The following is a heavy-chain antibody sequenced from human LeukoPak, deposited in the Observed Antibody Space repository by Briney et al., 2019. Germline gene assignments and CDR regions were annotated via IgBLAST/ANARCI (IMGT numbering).Heavy chain of an antibody. CDR1: GFPFSSYA. CDR2: ISSSSSYI. CDR3: AREMGRYYGSGSYYNANYYYYGMDV. D-gene: IGHD3-10*01. J-gene: IGHJ6*02. Sequence: GGSLRLSCTASGFPFSSYAMTWVRQAPGKGLEWVSSISSSSSYIYYADSVKGRFTISRDNAKNSLYLQMNSLRAEDTAVYYCAREMGRYYGSGSYYNANYYYYGMDVWGQGTTVTVSS. V-gene: IGHV3-21*01.